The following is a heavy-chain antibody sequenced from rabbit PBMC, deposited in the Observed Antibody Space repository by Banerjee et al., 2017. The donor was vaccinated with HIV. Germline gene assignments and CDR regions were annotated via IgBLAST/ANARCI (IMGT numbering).Heavy chain of an antibody. CDR1: GFSFSSSYW. V-gene: IGHV1S40*01. Sequence: QSLEESGGDLVKPGASLTLICTTSGFSFSSSYWICWIRQAPGKGLEWIACIDAGSNGNTYYASWAKGRFTVSKTSSTTVTLQMTSLTAADTATYFCAREEYVGYGYANLWGPGTLVTVS. J-gene: IGHJ4*01. CDR2: IDAGSNGNT. D-gene: IGHD6-1*01. CDR3: AREEYVGYGYANL.